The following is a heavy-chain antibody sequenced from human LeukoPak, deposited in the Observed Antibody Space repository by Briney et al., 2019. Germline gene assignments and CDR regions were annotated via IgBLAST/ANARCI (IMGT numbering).Heavy chain of an antibody. CDR1: GGSFSGYY. V-gene: IGHV4-34*01. CDR2: INHSGST. Sequence: PSETLSLTCAVYGGSFSGYYWSWIRQPPGKGLEWIGEINHSGSTNYNPSLKSRVTISVDTSKNQFSLKLSSVTAADTAVYYCAGSTIFRVVFGRVRTRAPVDYWGQGTLVTVSS. D-gene: IGHD3-3*01. CDR3: AGSTIFRVVFGRVRTRAPVDY. J-gene: IGHJ4*02.